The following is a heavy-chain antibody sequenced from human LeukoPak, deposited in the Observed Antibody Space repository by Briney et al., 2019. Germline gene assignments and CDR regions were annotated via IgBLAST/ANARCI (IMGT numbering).Heavy chain of an antibody. J-gene: IGHJ4*02. V-gene: IGHV4-31*03. Sequence: PSETLSLTCTVSGGSISSGGYYWSWIRQHPGKGLEWIGHIYYSGSTYYNPSLKSRVTISVDTSKNQFSLKLSSVTAADTAVYYCAREVYGDYYTDYWGQGTLVTVSP. CDR1: GGSISSGGYY. D-gene: IGHD4-17*01. CDR3: AREVYGDYYTDY. CDR2: IYYSGST.